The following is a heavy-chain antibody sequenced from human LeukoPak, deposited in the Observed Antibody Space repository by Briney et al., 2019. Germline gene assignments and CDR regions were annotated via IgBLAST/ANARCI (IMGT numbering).Heavy chain of an antibody. CDR3: AKSQWGSAVYYYYYYMDV. Sequence: GGSLRLSCAASGFTFSTFAMSWVRQAPGKGLEWVSTITNSGGDTYYSDSVKGRFTISRDNSKNTLHLQVNSLRAEDTAVYYCAKSQWGSAVYYYYYYMDVWGKGTTVTVSS. D-gene: IGHD3-10*01. J-gene: IGHJ6*03. CDR1: GFTFSTFA. CDR2: ITNSGGDT. V-gene: IGHV3-23*01.